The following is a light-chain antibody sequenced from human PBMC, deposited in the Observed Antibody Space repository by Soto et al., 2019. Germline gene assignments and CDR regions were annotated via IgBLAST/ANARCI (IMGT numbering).Light chain of an antibody. CDR2: LGS. CDR3: MQALQTPLT. Sequence: DIVMTQSPLSLPVTPGEPASISCRSSQSLLDSNGYSRFDWYLQKPWQSPQLLIYLGSNRASGVPDRFSGSGSGTDFTLKISRVEAEDVGVYYCMQALQTPLTFGQGTRLEIK. V-gene: IGKV2-28*01. J-gene: IGKJ5*01. CDR1: QSLLDSNGYSR.